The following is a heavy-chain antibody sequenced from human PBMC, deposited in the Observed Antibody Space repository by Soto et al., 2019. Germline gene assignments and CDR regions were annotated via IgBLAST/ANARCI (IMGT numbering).Heavy chain of an antibody. CDR2: IYYSGTT. J-gene: IGHJ4*01. CDR3: SRREFQGPIDY. D-gene: IGHD3-10*01. CDR1: GYSISSSNW. V-gene: IGHV4-28*01. Sequence: QVQLQESGPGLVKPSDTLSLTCAVSGYSISSSNWWGWIRQPPGKGLAWIGYIYYSGTTYYNPSLASRVTMSVDTSKYQFSLKLTSVTAVDTAVYYCSRREFQGPIDYWGHGTLVTVSS.